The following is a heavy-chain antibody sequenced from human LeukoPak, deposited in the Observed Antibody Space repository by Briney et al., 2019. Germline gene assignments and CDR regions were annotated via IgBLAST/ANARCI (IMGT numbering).Heavy chain of an antibody. CDR2: IIPSDGFT. CDR3: ARDDRLRFLEWLSTSENWFDP. V-gene: IGHV1-46*01. D-gene: IGHD3-3*01. Sequence: GASVKVSCKASGYTFSSYYVHWVRQAPGQGLEWMGMIIPSDGFTSYAQKFQGRVTMTRDMSTSTAYMELSRLRSDDTAVYYCARDDRLRFLEWLSTSENWFDPWGQGTLVTVSS. CDR1: GYTFSSYY. J-gene: IGHJ5*02.